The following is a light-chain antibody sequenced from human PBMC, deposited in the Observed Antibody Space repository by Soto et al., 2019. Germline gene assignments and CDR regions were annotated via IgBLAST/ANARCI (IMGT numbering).Light chain of an antibody. CDR2: EDN. CDR1: SGSIASNY. V-gene: IGLV6-57*02. Sequence: NFMLTHPHSVSESPGKTLTISCTGSSGSIASNYVQWYQQRPGSAPTTVIYEDNQRPSGVPDRFSGSIDSSSNSASLTISGLKTEDEADYYCQSYDSSNWVFGGGTKLTVL. J-gene: IGLJ3*02. CDR3: QSYDSSNWV.